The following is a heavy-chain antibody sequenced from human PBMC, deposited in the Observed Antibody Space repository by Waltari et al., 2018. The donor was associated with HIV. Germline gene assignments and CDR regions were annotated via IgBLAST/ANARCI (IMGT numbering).Heavy chain of an antibody. CDR2: IYSGGST. D-gene: IGHD1-26*01. Sequence: APGKGLEWVSVIYSGGSTYYADSVKGRFTISRDNSKNTLYLQMNSLRAEDTAVYYCASTGGENYSGSYYSAEYFQHWGQGTLVTVSS. J-gene: IGHJ1*01. V-gene: IGHV3-53*01. CDR3: ASTGGENYSGSYYSAEYFQH.